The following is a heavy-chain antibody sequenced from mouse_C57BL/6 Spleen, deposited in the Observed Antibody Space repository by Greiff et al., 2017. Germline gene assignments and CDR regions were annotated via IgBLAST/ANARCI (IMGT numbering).Heavy chain of an antibody. CDR1: GYTFTSYW. V-gene: IGHV1-69*01. J-gene: IGHJ2*01. D-gene: IGHD6-2*01. CDR2: IDPSDSYT. CDR3: ARWTVSYYFDY. Sequence: QVQLQQPGAELVMPGASVKLSCKASGYTFTSYWMHWVKQRPGQGLEWIGEIDPSDSYTNYNQKFKGKSTLTVDKSSSTAYMQLSSLTSEDSAVYYCARWTVSYYFDYWGQGTTLTVSS.